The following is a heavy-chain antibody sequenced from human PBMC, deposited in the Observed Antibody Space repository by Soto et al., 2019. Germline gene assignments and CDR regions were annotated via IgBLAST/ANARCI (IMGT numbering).Heavy chain of an antibody. J-gene: IGHJ4*02. CDR1: GFSLSTSGEG. V-gene: IGHV2-5*02. CDR3: AHSYSYCYKSDD. D-gene: IGHD5-18*01. Sequence: QITLKESGPPLVKPTQTLTLTCPFSGFSLSTSGEGVGRIRQPPGKALEWLALIYWDDDKRYSPSLQSSLTIPKDTSKHQVVLTTSNMDPVDTGAYYCAHSYSYCYKSDDWGQGTLFTVAS. CDR2: IYWDDDK.